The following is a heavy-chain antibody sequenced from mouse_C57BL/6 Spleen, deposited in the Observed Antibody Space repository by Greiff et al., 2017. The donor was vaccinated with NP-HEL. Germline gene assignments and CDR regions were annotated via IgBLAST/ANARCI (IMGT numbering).Heavy chain of an antibody. CDR2: ILPGSGST. D-gene: IGHD2-12*01. Sequence: QVQLQQSGAELMKPGASVKLSCKATGYTFTGYWIEWVKQRPGHGLEWIGEILPGSGSTNYNEKFKGKATFTADTSSNTAYMQLSSLTTEDSASYYCARSWHYSERYCDYWGQGTTLTVSS. V-gene: IGHV1-9*01. J-gene: IGHJ2*01. CDR3: ARSWHYSERYCDY. CDR1: GYTFTGYW.